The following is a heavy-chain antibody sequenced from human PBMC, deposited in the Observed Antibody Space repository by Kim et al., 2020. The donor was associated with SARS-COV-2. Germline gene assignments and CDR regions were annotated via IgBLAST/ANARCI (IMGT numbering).Heavy chain of an antibody. CDR2: ISSSGSTI. V-gene: IGHV3-48*03. CDR1: GFTFSSYE. Sequence: GGSLRLSCAASGFTFSSYEMNWVRQAPGKGLEWVSYISSSGSTIYYADSVKGRFTISRDNAKNSLYLQMNSLRAEDTAVYYCARDAAARSLDPWGQGTLVTVSS. D-gene: IGHD6-6*01. CDR3: ARDAAARSLDP. J-gene: IGHJ5*02.